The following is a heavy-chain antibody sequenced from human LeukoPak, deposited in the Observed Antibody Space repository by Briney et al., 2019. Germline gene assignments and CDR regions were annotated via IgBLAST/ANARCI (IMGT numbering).Heavy chain of an antibody. CDR1: GFTFSSYG. V-gene: IGHV3-30*02. CDR2: IEYDGSDK. D-gene: IGHD6-19*01. J-gene: IGHJ4*02. Sequence: PGGSLRLSCAASGFTFSSYGMHWVRQTPGKGLEWVAFIEYDGSDKFYADSLKGRFTISRDNSKNTLYLQMSSLRADDTAVYYCTITPGSGLDYWGQGNLVTVSS. CDR3: TITPGSGLDY.